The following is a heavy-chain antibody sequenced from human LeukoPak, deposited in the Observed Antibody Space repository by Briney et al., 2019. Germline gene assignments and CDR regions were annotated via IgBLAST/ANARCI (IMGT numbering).Heavy chain of an antibody. CDR3: ARESDYYGSGSYHDYFDY. J-gene: IGHJ4*02. CDR1: GYTFTGYY. CDR2: INPNSGGT. V-gene: IGHV1-2*02. D-gene: IGHD3-10*01. Sequence: GASVKVSCKASGYTFTGYYMHWVRQAPGQGLEWMGWINPNSGGTNYTQKFQGRVTMTRDTSISTAYMELSRLRSDDTAVYYCARESDYYGSGSYHDYFDYWGQGTLVTVSS.